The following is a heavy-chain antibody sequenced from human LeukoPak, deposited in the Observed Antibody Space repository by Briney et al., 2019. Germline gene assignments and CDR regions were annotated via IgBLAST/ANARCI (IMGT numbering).Heavy chain of an antibody. CDR2: IYTSGST. CDR1: GGSISSGSYY. D-gene: IGHD3-10*01. Sequence: PSETLSLTCTVSGGSISSGSYYWSWIRQPAGKGLEWIGRIYTSGSTNYNPSLKSRVTISVDTSKNQFSLKLSSVTAADTAVYYCAREGPVRGVIDYWGQGTLVTVSS. J-gene: IGHJ4*02. CDR3: AREGPVRGVIDY. V-gene: IGHV4-61*02.